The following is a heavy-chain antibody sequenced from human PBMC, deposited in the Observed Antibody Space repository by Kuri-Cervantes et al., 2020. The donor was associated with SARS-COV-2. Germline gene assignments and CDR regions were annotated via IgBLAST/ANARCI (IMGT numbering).Heavy chain of an antibody. J-gene: IGHJ3*02. CDR2: IYNSGGT. CDR1: GDSITRSSYY. CDR3: VTSLPRSGWDGEDAFDI. Sequence: SETLSPTCTVSGDSITRSSYYWGWIRQPPGKGLEWIGNIYNSGGTYYNPSLKSRVTISVDTSKKQFSLKLSSVTAAETAMYYCVTSLPRSGWDGEDAFDIWGQGTMVTVSS. V-gene: IGHV4-39*01. D-gene: IGHD6-19*01.